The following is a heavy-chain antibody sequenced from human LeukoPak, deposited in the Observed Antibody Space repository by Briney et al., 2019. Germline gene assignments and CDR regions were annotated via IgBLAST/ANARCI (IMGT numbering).Heavy chain of an antibody. D-gene: IGHD3-10*01. CDR3: ARHGVDRWFGDLLQGYHFDS. V-gene: IGHV4-59*08. CDR1: GASITNYY. Sequence: SETLSLTCTVSGASITNYYWSWIRQPPGKGLEWIGYIYYTGSTNYNPSLKSRVAISISTSKRQFSLKLSSVTAADTAVYYCARHGVDRWFGDLLQGYHFDSWGQGTLVTVSS. CDR2: IYYTGST. J-gene: IGHJ4*02.